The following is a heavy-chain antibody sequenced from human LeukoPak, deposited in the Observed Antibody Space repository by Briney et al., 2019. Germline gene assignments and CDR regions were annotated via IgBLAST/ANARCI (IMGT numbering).Heavy chain of an antibody. CDR2: IYYSGST. Sequence: SETLSLTCTVSGGSISSSSYYWGWIRQPPGKGLEWIGSIYYSGSTNYNPSLKSRVTISVDTSKNQFSLKLSSVTAADTAVYYCARVGVEQQLVSLWGYNWFDPWGQGTLVTVSS. J-gene: IGHJ5*02. CDR1: GGSISSSSYY. D-gene: IGHD6-13*01. CDR3: ARVGVEQQLVSLWGYNWFDP. V-gene: IGHV4-39*07.